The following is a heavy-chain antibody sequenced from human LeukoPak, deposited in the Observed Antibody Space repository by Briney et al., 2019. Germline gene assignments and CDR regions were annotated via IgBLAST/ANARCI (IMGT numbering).Heavy chain of an antibody. Sequence: ASVKVSCKVSGYTLTELSMHWVRQAPGKGLEGRGGFDPEDGETIYAQKFQGRVTMTEDTSTDTAYMELSSLRSEDTAVYYCAPQAGRYCSGGSCSKLNYYYYYGMDVWGKGTPVTVSS. V-gene: IGHV1-24*01. CDR2: FDPEDGET. CDR3: APQAGRYCSGGSCSKLNYYYYYGMDV. CDR1: GYTLTELS. J-gene: IGHJ6*04. D-gene: IGHD2-15*01.